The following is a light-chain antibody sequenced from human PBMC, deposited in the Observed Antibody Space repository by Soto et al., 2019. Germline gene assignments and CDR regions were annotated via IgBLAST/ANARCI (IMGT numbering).Light chain of an antibody. CDR1: QSISSW. CDR3: QQYNSYPWT. J-gene: IGKJ1*01. Sequence: DIQMTQSPSTLSASVGDRVTITCRASQSISSWLAWYQQKPGKAPKLLIYDAFSLESGVPSRFSGSGSGTEFTLTIRSLQPDDFATYYCQQYNSYPWTFGQGTKVEIK. CDR2: DAF. V-gene: IGKV1-5*01.